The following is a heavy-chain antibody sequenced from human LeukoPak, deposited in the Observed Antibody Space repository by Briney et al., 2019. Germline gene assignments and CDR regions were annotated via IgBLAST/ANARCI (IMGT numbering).Heavy chain of an antibody. D-gene: IGHD3-3*01. J-gene: IGHJ4*02. Sequence: SETLSLTCTVSGGSISSGGYYWSWIRQHPGKGLEWIGYIYYSGSTYYNPSLKSRVTISVDTSKNQFSLKLSSVTAADTAVYYCARAPHKSGYLDYWGQGTLVTVSS. CDR3: ARAPHKSGYLDY. CDR2: IYYSGST. V-gene: IGHV4-31*03. CDR1: GGSISSGGYY.